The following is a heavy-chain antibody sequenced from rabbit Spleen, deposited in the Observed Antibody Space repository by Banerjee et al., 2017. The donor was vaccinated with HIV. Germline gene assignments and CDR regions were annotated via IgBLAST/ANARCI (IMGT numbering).Heavy chain of an antibody. Sequence: QEQLKESGGGLVQPGGSLKLSCKASGFRFSFNNDYVMCWVRQAPGKGLQWIACINAVTGKAVYATWAKGRFTFSKISSTTVTLQVTSLTAADTATYFCARDNAGYAGYGDAEDYYFNLWGPGTLVTVS. CDR3: ARDNAGYAGYGDAEDYYFNL. V-gene: IGHV1S45*01. D-gene: IGHD7-1*01. CDR1: GFRFSFNNDYV. CDR2: INAVTGKA. J-gene: IGHJ4*01.